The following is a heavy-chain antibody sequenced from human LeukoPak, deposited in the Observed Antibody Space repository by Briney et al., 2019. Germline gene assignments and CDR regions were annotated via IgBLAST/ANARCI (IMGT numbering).Heavy chain of an antibody. CDR1: GFTFSSYA. D-gene: IGHD3-3*01. Sequence: GGSLRLSCAASGFTFSSYAMSWVRQAPGKGLEWVSGTSGSGGSTYYADSVKGRFTISRDNSKNTLYLQMNSLRAEDTAVYYCAKAHDFWSGYYFHWGQGTLVTVSS. CDR3: AKAHDFWSGYYFH. J-gene: IGHJ4*02. V-gene: IGHV3-23*01. CDR2: TSGSGGST.